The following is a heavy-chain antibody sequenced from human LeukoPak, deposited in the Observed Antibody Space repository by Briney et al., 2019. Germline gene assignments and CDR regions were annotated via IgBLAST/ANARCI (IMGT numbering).Heavy chain of an antibody. D-gene: IGHD1-26*01. CDR3: ARDGQWDLTYYLDY. J-gene: IGHJ4*02. Sequence: PGGSLRLSCAGSGFTLTSYSLNWVRQAPGKGLELVSCISSHGNYIYYADSVKGRFTVSRDDATNSVFLQMNSLRAEDTGIYYCARDGQWDLTYYLDYWGQGILVSVSS. CDR2: ISSHGNYI. V-gene: IGHV3-21*01. CDR1: GFTLTSYS.